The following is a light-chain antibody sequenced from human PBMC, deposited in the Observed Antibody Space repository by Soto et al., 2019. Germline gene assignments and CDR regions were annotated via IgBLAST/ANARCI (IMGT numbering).Light chain of an antibody. Sequence: EIVLTQSPGTLSLSPGERATLSCRASQSVNNNYLAWHQQKPGQAPRLLILGASSRATGIPGRFSGSGSGTDFTLTISRVEPEDFAVYYCQQYGSSLITFGQGTRLEIK. V-gene: IGKV3-20*01. J-gene: IGKJ5*01. CDR2: GAS. CDR3: QQYGSSLIT. CDR1: QSVNNNY.